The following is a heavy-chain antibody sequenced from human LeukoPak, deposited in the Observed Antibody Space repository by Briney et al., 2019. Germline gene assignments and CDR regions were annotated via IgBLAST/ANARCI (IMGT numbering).Heavy chain of an antibody. Sequence: GGSLRLSCAASGFTFSSYAMSWVRQAPGKGLEWVSAISGGGGSTYYADSVKGRFTISRDNSKNTLYLQMNSLRAEDTAVYYCAKYCGGDCYSRLSPGNYYYYGMDVWGQGTTVTVSS. CDR3: AKYCGGDCYSRLSPGNYYYYGMDV. J-gene: IGHJ6*02. D-gene: IGHD2-21*02. CDR2: ISGGGGST. V-gene: IGHV3-23*01. CDR1: GFTFSSYA.